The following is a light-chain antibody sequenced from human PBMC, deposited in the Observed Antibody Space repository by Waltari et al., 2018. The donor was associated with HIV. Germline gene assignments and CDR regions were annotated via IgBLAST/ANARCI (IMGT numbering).Light chain of an antibody. Sequence: EVVMTQSPATLSVSPGGRATLSYRASQSVGGHLAWYQQIPGQAPRLLMYDASTRAKVIPARFSGSGSGTEFTLTISSLQSEDSAIYYCQQYDNWPPYTFGQGTKLEIK. CDR1: QSVGGH. V-gene: IGKV3-15*01. J-gene: IGKJ2*01. CDR3: QQYDNWPPYT. CDR2: DAS.